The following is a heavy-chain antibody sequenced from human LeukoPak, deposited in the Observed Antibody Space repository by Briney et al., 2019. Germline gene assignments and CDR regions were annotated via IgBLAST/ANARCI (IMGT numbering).Heavy chain of an antibody. CDR1: GGSISSYY. Sequence: SETLSLTCIVSGGSISSYYWSWIRQPPGKGLEWIGYIYYSGSTNYNPSLKSRVTISVDTSKNQFSLKLSSVTAADTAVYYCASSESYDFWSAYQYYYYMDVWGKGTTVTVSS. J-gene: IGHJ6*03. D-gene: IGHD3-3*01. V-gene: IGHV4-59*01. CDR2: IYYSGST. CDR3: ASSESYDFWSAYQYYYYMDV.